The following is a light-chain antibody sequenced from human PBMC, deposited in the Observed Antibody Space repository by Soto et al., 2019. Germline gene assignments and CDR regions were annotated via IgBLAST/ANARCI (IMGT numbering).Light chain of an antibody. J-gene: IGKJ1*01. V-gene: IGKV3-20*01. CDR3: QQSDTSPWT. Sequence: EIVLTQSPGTLSLSPGERATLSCRASQSISSSYLAWYQHKPGQAPRLLIYGASNRASDIPDRFSGSGSGTDFTLTISRLEPEDFAVFYCQQSDTSPWTFGQGTKVEIK. CDR1: QSISSSY. CDR2: GAS.